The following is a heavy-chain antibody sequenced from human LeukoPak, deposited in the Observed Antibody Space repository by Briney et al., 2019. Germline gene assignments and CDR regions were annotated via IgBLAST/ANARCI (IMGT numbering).Heavy chain of an antibody. Sequence: GASVKVSCKASGYTFTSYGISWVRQAPGQGLEWMGGIIPIFGTANYAQKFQGRVTITADESTSTAYMELSSLRSEDTAVYYCARNNWFDPWGQGTLVTVSS. J-gene: IGHJ5*02. CDR1: GYTFTSYG. CDR3: ARNNWFDP. V-gene: IGHV1-69*13. CDR2: IIPIFGTA.